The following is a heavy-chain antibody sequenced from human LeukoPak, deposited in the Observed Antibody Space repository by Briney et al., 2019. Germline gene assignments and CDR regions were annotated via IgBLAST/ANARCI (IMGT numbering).Heavy chain of an antibody. CDR2: IYTSGST. J-gene: IGHJ5*02. Sequence: PSETLSLTCTVSGGSISSYYWSWIRQPAGKGLEWIGRIYTSGSTNYNPSLKSRVTMSVDTSKNQFSLKLSSVTAADTAVYYCARAPVYCSSTSCYHNWFDPWGQGTLVTVSS. CDR3: ARAPVYCSSTSCYHNWFDP. CDR1: GGSISSYY. V-gene: IGHV4-4*07. D-gene: IGHD2-2*01.